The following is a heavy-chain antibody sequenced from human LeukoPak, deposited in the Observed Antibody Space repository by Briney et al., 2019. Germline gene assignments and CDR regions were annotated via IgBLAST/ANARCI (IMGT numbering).Heavy chain of an antibody. D-gene: IGHD3-16*01. Sequence: PSETLSLTCTVSGGSISSSSYYWGWIRQPPGKGLEWIGSIYYSGSTYYNPSLKSRVTISVDTSKNQFSLKLSSVTAADTAVNYCARVNKGSTFGGVILDPWGQGTLVTVSS. J-gene: IGHJ5*02. V-gene: IGHV4-39*07. CDR1: GGSISSSSYY. CDR2: IYYSGST. CDR3: ARVNKGSTFGGVILDP.